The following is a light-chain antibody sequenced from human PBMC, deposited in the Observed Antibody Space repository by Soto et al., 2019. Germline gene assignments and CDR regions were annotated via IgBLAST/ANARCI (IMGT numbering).Light chain of an antibody. J-gene: IGKJ4*01. CDR2: VAS. CDR1: QTVGTS. CDR3: QQHNAWPLT. V-gene: IGKV3-15*01. Sequence: EIVLTQSPATLSVSPGERATLTCRASQTVGTSLAWYQQKPGQAPRLLIYVASTRATGVPSRFSGSGSGTEFALTISSPKSEDFAVYYCQQHNAWPLTSGGGNKVEIK.